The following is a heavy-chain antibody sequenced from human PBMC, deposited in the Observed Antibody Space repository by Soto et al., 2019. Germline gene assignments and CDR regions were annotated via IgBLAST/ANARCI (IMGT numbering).Heavy chain of an antibody. CDR2: ISYDGSNK. Sequence: QVQLVESGGGVVQPGRSLRLSCAASGFTFSSYGMHWVRQAPGKGLEWVAVISYDGSNKYYADSVKGRFTISRDNSKSTLYLQMNSLRAEDTAVYYCAKASSGWPADYWGQGTLVTVSS. V-gene: IGHV3-30*18. CDR1: GFTFSSYG. D-gene: IGHD6-19*01. CDR3: AKASSGWPADY. J-gene: IGHJ4*02.